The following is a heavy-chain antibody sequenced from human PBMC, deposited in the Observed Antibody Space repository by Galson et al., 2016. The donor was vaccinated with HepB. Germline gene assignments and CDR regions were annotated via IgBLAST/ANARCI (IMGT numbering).Heavy chain of an antibody. V-gene: IGHV5-10-1*01. J-gene: IGHJ6*02. CDR1: GATVTNSW. Sequence: QSGAEVKKPGESLRISCYLSGATVTNSWISWVRQVPGKGLEWMGRVDATNSYTFYSPSFQGHVTISADKSINTAYLQWSSLKASDTAMYYCARLESSGWDNKYVYYGLDVWGQGTTVTVSS. D-gene: IGHD6-19*01. CDR3: ARLESSGWDNKYVYYGLDV. CDR2: VDATNSYT.